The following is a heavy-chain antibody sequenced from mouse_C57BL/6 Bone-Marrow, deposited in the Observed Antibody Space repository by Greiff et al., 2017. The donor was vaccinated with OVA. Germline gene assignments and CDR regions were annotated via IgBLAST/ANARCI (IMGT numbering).Heavy chain of an antibody. J-gene: IGHJ3*01. CDR2: IYPRSGNT. V-gene: IGHV1-81*01. CDR1: GYTFTSYG. Sequence: QVQLQQPGAELARPGASVKLSCKASGYTFTSYGISWVKQSTGQGLEWIGEIYPRSGNTYYNEKFKGKATLTADKSSSTAYMELRSLTSEDSAVYFCERRHRYGSSAWFAYWGQGTLVTVSA. CDR3: ERRHRYGSSAWFAY. D-gene: IGHD1-1*01.